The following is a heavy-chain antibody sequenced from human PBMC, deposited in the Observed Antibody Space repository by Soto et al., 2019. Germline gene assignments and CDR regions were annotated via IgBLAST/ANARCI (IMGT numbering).Heavy chain of an antibody. V-gene: IGHV3-53*01. J-gene: IGHJ6*01. CDR2: IYSGGST. D-gene: IGHD6-13*01. CDR1: GFTVSSNY. Sequence: PDGSLRLSGAASGFTVSSNYMSWVRQAPGKGLEWVSVIYSGGSTYYADSVKGRFTISRDNSKNTLYLQMNSLRAEDTAVYYCARDSFGPGTDSYYYGMDVWGQGTTVTVSS. CDR3: ARDSFGPGTDSYYYGMDV.